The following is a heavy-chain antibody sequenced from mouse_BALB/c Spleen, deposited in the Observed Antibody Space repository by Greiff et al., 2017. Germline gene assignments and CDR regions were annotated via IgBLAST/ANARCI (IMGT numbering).Heavy chain of an antibody. Sequence: VKVVESGPGLVAPSQSLSITCTVSGFSLTSYGVHWVRQPPGKGLEWLGVIWAGGSTNYNSALMSRLSISKDNSKSQVFLKMNSLQTDDTAMYYCARDGLLGNYFDYWGQGTTLTVSS. CDR3: ARDGLLGNYFDY. V-gene: IGHV2-9*02. J-gene: IGHJ2*01. CDR1: GFSLTSYG. D-gene: IGHD1-1*01. CDR2: IWAGGST.